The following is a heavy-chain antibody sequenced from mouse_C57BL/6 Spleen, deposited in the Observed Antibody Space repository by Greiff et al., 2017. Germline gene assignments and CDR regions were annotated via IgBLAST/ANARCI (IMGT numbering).Heavy chain of an antibody. CDR3: ASGGDSYCDYYAMDY. J-gene: IGHJ4*01. Sequence: QVQLQQSGPELVKPGASVKISCKASGYAFSSSWMNWVKQRPGKGLEWIGRIYPGDGDTNYNGKFKGKATLTADKTSSTAYMQLSSLASEDSAVFFCASGGDSYCDYYAMDYWGQGTSVTVSS. V-gene: IGHV1-82*01. D-gene: IGHD2-12*01. CDR1: GYAFSSSW. CDR2: IYPGDGDT.